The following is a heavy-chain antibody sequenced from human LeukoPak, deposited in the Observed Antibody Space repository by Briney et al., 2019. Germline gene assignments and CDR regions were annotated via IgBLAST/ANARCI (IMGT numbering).Heavy chain of an antibody. Sequence: GGSLRLSCAASGFSFSNYDMNWVRQAPGKGLEWLSCISGSRIYYADSVKGRFTISRDNAKNSLFLQMNSLRAEDTAVYYCARVPYCANGICYSRHYFDYWGQGTLVTVSS. CDR3: ARVPYCANGICYSRHYFDY. J-gene: IGHJ4*02. V-gene: IGHV3-48*03. CDR2: ISGSRI. D-gene: IGHD2-8*01. CDR1: GFSFSNYD.